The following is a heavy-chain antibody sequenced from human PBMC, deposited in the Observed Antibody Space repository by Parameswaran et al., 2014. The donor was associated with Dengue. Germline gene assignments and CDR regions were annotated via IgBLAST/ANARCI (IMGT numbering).Heavy chain of an antibody. CDR2: ISYDGSNK. J-gene: IGHJ3*02. Sequence: WIRQPPGKGLEWVAVISYDGSNKYYADSVKGRFTISRDNSKNTLYLQMNSLRAEDTAVYYCAKVWVDFDWLFHPTYDAFDIWAKDNGHRLL. CDR3: AKVWVDFDWLFHPTYDAFDI. D-gene: IGHD3-9*01. V-gene: IGHV3-30*18.